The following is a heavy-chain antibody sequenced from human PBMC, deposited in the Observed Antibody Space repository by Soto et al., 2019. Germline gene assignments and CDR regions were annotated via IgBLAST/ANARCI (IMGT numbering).Heavy chain of an antibody. CDR3: ASDVPLDDDIFTGYSSSSGQDV. CDR1: GGSISSGDYY. J-gene: IGHJ6*02. CDR2: SYYSGST. D-gene: IGHD3-9*01. V-gene: IGHV4-30-4*01. Sequence: QVQLQESGPGLVKPSQTLSLTCTVSGGSISSGDYYWSWIRQPPGKGLEWIGYSYYSGSTYYNPSLQRRVTISGATSRDQLSLKLSSVTAADTAVYYCASDVPLDDDIFTGYSSSSGQDVWCQGTTVTVSS.